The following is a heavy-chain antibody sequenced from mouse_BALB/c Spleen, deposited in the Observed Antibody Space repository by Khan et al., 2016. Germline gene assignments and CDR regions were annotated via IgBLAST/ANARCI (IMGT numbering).Heavy chain of an antibody. Sequence: QVQLQQSGVELAKPGASVKMSCKASGYTFTSYWMHWVKQRPGQGLEWIGYINPSTGYTEYNQKFKDKATLTADKSSSTAYMQLSSLTSEDSAVYYCARGVYDGNYLFAYWGQGTLVTVSA. CDR1: GYTFTSYW. CDR3: ARGVYDGNYLFAY. D-gene: IGHD2-1*01. J-gene: IGHJ3*01. CDR2: INPSTGYT. V-gene: IGHV1-7*01.